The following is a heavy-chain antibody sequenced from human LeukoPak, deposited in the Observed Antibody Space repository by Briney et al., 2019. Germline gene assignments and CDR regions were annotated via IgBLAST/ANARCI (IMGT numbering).Heavy chain of an antibody. CDR3: ASLPDYDILTGPGY. V-gene: IGHV3-48*04. D-gene: IGHD3-9*01. Sequence: GGSLRLSCAASGFTFSSYSMNWVRQAPGKGLEWVSYISSSSSTIYYADSVKGRFTISRDNAKNSLYLQMNSLRAEDTAVYYCASLPDYDILTGPGYWGQGTLVTVSS. J-gene: IGHJ4*02. CDR1: GFTFSSYS. CDR2: ISSSSSTI.